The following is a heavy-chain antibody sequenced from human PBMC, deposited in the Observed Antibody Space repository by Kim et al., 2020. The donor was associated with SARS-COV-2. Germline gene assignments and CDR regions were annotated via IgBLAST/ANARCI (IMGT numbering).Heavy chain of an antibody. CDR3: AREDADKTPFYYYYGMDV. V-gene: IGHV3-66*02. J-gene: IGHJ6*02. CDR1: GFTVSSNY. CDR2: IYSGGST. Sequence: GGSLRLSCAASGFTVSSNYMSWVRQAPGKGLEWVSVIYSGGSTYYADSVKGRFTISRDNSKNTLYLQMNSLRAEDSAVYYCAREDADKTPFYYYYGMDVWGLGTTVTVSS.